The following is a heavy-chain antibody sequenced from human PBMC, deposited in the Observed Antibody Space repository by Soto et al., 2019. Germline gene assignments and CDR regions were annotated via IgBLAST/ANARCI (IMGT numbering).Heavy chain of an antibody. J-gene: IGHJ4*02. V-gene: IGHV1-3*05. CDR3: ARGGPRIDY. CDR2: INAGNGNT. CDR1: GYTFTSYA. D-gene: IGHD3-10*01. Sequence: QVQLVQSGAEEKKPGASVKVSCKASGYTFTSYAMNWVRQAPGQRLEWMGWINAGNGNTKYSQKFQGRVTITRDTAASTAYMVLSSLRSEDTAVYYCARGGPRIDYWGQGPLVTVSS.